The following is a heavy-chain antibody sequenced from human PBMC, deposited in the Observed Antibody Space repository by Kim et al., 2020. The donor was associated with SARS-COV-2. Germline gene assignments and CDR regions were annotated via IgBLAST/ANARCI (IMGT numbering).Heavy chain of an antibody. V-gene: IGHV3-23*01. CDR1: GFTFSNYG. J-gene: IGHJ4*02. CDR2: ISGSGGYK. D-gene: IGHD2-8*02. Sequence: GGSLRLSCGASGFTFSNYGLNWVRQAPGKGLEWVSVISGSGGYKYYADSVKGRFTISRDNSKNTLFLQMNSLRAEDTAVYYCARHLTGINSFDYWGQGTLVTVSS. CDR3: ARHLTGINSFDY.